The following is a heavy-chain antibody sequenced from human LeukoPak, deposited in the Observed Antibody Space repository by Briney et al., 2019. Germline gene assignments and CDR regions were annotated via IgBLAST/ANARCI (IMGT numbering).Heavy chain of an antibody. J-gene: IGHJ4*02. V-gene: IGHV3-23*01. Sequence: GGSLRLSCAASGFTFSCCAMHWVRQAPGKGLEWVSVVSGPGSVTSYADSVKGRFTTSRDNSKNSLYLQMNSLRAEDTAVYYCARDRCGTIDYWGQGTLVTVSS. CDR1: GFTFSCCA. CDR3: ARDRCGTIDY. CDR2: VSGPGSVT. D-gene: IGHD1-7*01.